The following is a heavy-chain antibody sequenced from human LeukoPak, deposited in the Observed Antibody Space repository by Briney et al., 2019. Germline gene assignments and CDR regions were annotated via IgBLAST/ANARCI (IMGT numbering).Heavy chain of an antibody. J-gene: IGHJ6*03. V-gene: IGHV3-23*01. CDR1: GFTFSSYA. CDR3: ARDLGDSSGYYYYMDV. D-gene: IGHD3-22*01. Sequence: PGGSLRLSCAASGFTFSSYAMSWVRQAPGKGLEWVSAISGSGGSTYYADSVKGRFTISRDNSKNTLYLQMNSLRAEDTAVYYCARDLGDSSGYYYYMDVWGKGTTVTISS. CDR2: ISGSGGST.